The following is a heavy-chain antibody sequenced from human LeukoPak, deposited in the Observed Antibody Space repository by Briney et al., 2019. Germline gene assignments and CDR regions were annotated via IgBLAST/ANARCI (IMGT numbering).Heavy chain of an antibody. J-gene: IGHJ4*02. Sequence: GRSLGLSCAASGFTFSDYAFHWVRQAPGKGLEWVAFISYGGATKFYAHSVKGRFTISRDNSKNMLYLQMNSLRPEDTAVYYCPRDPGDYSFNYWGQGTLVTVSS. V-gene: IGHV3-30*04. D-gene: IGHD2-21*02. CDR3: PRDPGDYSFNY. CDR1: GFTFSDYA. CDR2: ISYGGATK.